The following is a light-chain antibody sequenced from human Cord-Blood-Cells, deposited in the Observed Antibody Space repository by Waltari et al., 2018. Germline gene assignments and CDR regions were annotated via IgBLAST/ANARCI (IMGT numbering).Light chain of an antibody. Sequence: DIQMTQSPSTLSASVGDRVTITCRASQSSSSWLAWYQQKPGKAPKLLIYKASSLESEVPSRFSGSGSGTEFTLTISSLQPDDFATYYCQQYNSYSYSFGQGTKLEIK. CDR3: QQYNSYSYS. CDR1: QSSSSW. J-gene: IGKJ2*03. CDR2: KAS. V-gene: IGKV1-5*03.